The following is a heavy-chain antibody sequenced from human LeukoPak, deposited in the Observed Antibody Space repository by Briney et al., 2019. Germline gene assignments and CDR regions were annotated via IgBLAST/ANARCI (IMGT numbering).Heavy chain of an antibody. V-gene: IGHV1-46*01. D-gene: IGHD1-1*01. CDR2: INPSGGST. Sequence: ASVKVSCKASGYTFTSYYMHWVRQAPGQGLEWMGIINPSGGSTSYAQKFQGRVTMTRDMSTSTVYMELSSLRSEDTAVYYCARAGGTTGTRSHYYYYMDVWGKGTTVTVSS. CDR1: GYTFTSYY. J-gene: IGHJ6*03. CDR3: ARAGGTTGTRSHYYYYMDV.